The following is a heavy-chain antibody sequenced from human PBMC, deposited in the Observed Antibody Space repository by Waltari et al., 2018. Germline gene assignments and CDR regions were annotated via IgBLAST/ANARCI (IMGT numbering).Heavy chain of an antibody. J-gene: IGHJ5*02. CDR1: GGSFSGYY. CDR3: ARHADYDYVWGSSYNWFDP. V-gene: IGHV4-34*01. CDR2: INHSGST. D-gene: IGHD3-16*01. Sequence: QVQLQQGGAGLLKPSETLSLTCAVYGGSFSGYYWRWIRQPPGKGLEWIGEINHSGSTNYNPSLKSRVTISVDTSKNQFSLKLSSVTAADTAVYYCARHADYDYVWGSSYNWFDPWGQGTLVTVSS.